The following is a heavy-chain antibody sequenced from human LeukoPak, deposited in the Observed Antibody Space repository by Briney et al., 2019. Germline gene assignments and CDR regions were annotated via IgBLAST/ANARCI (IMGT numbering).Heavy chain of an antibody. J-gene: IGHJ4*02. CDR1: GFTLSSYA. V-gene: IGHV3-23*01. CDR2: IGGSGGST. D-gene: IGHD2-2*01. Sequence: GGSLGLSCAVSGFTLSSYAMSWVRQAPGKGLEWVSGIGGSGGSTYYADSVKGRFTISRDNSKNTLYLQMNSLRAEDTAVYYCAKDGRSTTPGYWGQGTLVTVSS. CDR3: AKDGRSTTPGY.